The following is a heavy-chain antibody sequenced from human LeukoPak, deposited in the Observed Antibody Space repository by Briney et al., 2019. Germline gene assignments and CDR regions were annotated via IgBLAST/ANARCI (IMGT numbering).Heavy chain of an antibody. CDR1: GGSFSGYY. J-gene: IGHJ5*02. CDR2: INHSGST. V-gene: IGHV4-34*01. CDR3: ARHIRITIFGVATKTEGFDP. D-gene: IGHD3-3*01. Sequence: SETLSLTCAVYGGSFSGYYWSWIRQPPGKGLEWIGEINHSGSTNYNPSLKSRVTISVNTSKNQFSLKLSTVTAADTAVYYCARHIRITIFGVATKTEGFDPWGQGTLVTVSS.